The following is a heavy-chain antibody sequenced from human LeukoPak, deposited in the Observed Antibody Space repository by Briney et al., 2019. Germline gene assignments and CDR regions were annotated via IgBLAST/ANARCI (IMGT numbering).Heavy chain of an antibody. J-gene: IGHJ4*02. CDR3: TRQNPGSGSHGY. V-gene: IGHV3-73*01. CDR1: GFTFSDSP. CDR2: VREKINNYAT. Sequence: PGGSLKLSCAASGFTFSDSPIHWVRQASGKGLEWAGRVREKINNYATAYAASVKGRFTVSRDDSENTAYLQMSSLRTEDTAICYCTRQNPGSGSHGYRGQGTLVTVSS. D-gene: IGHD3-10*01.